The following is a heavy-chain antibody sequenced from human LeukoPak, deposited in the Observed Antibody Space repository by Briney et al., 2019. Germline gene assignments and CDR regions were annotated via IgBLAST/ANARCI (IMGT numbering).Heavy chain of an antibody. V-gene: IGHV3-23*01. J-gene: IGHJ4*02. CDR1: GFTLNNYA. Sequence: GGSLRLSCAASGFTLNNYAMSWVRQAPGKGLEWVSGITGSGGRTHYADSVKGRFTISRDNSKNTLDLQMNSLRAEDTAIYYCAKEYTTGWLHFDFWGQGILVTVSS. CDR2: ITGSGGRT. D-gene: IGHD6-19*01. CDR3: AKEYTTGWLHFDF.